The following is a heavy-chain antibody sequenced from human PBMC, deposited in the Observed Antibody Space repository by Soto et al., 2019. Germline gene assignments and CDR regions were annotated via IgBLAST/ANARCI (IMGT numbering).Heavy chain of an antibody. D-gene: IGHD3-10*01. V-gene: IGHV4-34*01. CDR2: INHSGST. J-gene: IGHJ5*02. CDR1: GGSFSGYY. CDR3: ARGSPRRITMVRGVLNWFDP. Sequence: PSETLSLTCAVYGGSFSGYYWSWIRQPPGKGLEWIGEINHSGSTNYNPSLKSRVTISVDTSKNQFSLKLSSVTAADTAVYYCARGSPRRITMVRGVLNWFDPWGQGTLVTVSS.